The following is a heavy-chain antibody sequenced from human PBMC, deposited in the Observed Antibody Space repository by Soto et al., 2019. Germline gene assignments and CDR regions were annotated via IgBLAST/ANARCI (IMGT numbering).Heavy chain of an antibody. D-gene: IGHD2-21*02. Sequence: QVLLQEPGPRLVKPSETLSLTCTVAGGSIRSFYWSWVRQPAGEGLEWIGRIYSSGATDYNPSLRRRVTMSVDTSTDQVSLRLASVTAADTAVYFCAKGTFCGDDCYFGVWGQGTQVTVSS. CDR2: IYSSGAT. V-gene: IGHV4-4*07. J-gene: IGHJ4*02. CDR3: AKGTFCGDDCYFGV. CDR1: GGSIRSFY.